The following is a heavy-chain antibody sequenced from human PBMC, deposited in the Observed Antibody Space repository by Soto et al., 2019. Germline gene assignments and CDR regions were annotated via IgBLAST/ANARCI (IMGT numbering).Heavy chain of an antibody. CDR3: TTRYYYDTSGYPHDY. CDR2: IKSKTDGGTT. CDR1: GLSFSNAW. D-gene: IGHD3-22*01. J-gene: IGHJ4*02. Sequence: GGSLRLSCAASGLSFSNAWMTWVRQAPGKGLEWVGRIKSKTDGGTTEYAAPVKGRFTISRDDSKNTLYLQMNSLKTEDKAVYYCTTRYYYDTSGYPHDYWGQGTLVTVSS. V-gene: IGHV3-15*01.